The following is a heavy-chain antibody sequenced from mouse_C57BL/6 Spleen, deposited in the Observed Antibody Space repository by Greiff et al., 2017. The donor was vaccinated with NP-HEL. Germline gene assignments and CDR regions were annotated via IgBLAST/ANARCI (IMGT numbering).Heavy chain of an antibody. J-gene: IGHJ2*01. CDR2: IDPEDGET. V-gene: IGHV14-2*01. CDR1: GFNIKDYY. Sequence: EVQLQQSGAELVKPGASVKLSCTASGFNIKDYYMHWVKQRTEQGLEWIGRIDPEDGETKYAPKFQGKATITADTSSNTAYLQLSSLTSEDTAVYYCAPIYYGNQYYFDYWGQGTTRTVSS. D-gene: IGHD2-1*01. CDR3: APIYYGNQYYFDY.